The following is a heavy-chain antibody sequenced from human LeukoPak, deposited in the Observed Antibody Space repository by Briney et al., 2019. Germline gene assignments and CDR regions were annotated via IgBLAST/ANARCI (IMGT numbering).Heavy chain of an antibody. CDR1: GGSFSGYY. J-gene: IGHJ6*03. Sequence: PSETLSLTCAVYGGSFSGYYWSWIRQPPGKGLEWIGEINHSGSTNYNPSLKSRVTISVDTSKNQFSLKLSSVTAADTAVYYCARTTIFGVVIYAHYYYYMDVWGKGTTVTVSS. V-gene: IGHV4-34*01. CDR3: ARTTIFGVVIYAHYYYYMDV. CDR2: INHSGST. D-gene: IGHD3-3*01.